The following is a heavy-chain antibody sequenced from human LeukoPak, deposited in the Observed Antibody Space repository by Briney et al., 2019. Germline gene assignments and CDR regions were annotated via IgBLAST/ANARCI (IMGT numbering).Heavy chain of an antibody. CDR1: GDSFRGYY. J-gene: IGHJ3*02. D-gene: IGHD2-15*01. V-gene: IGHV4-34*01. CDR3: AREDEDHRGAFDI. CDR2: IHRSGST. Sequence: SETLSLTCAVSGDSFRGYYWSWIRQPPGKAPEWIGEIHRSGSTNYNPSLKSRVTISVDTSKTQFSLKLNSVTAADTAVYYCAREDEDHRGAFDIWGQGTMVTVSS.